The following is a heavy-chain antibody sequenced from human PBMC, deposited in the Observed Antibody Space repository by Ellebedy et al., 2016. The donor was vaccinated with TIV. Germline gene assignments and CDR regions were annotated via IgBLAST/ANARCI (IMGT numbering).Heavy chain of an antibody. CDR1: GYSFGSYY. V-gene: IGHV1-46*01. CDR3: ARAYEGDPLDY. D-gene: IGHD2-8*01. CDR2: IDPRGGRI. Sequence: AASVNVSCKASGYSFGSYYLHWVRQAPEQGLEWMGIIDPRGGRIDYAQKFKDRVIMSRDKSTNTVYMELSSMRSEVTAIYYCARAYEGDPLDYWGQGPLVTVSS. J-gene: IGHJ4*02.